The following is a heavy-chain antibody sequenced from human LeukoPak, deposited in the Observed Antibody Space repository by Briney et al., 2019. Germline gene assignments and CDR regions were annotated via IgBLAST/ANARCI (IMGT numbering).Heavy chain of an antibody. CDR3: AKFEGALLGNYYMDV. CDR1: GFPFSDFA. V-gene: IGHV3-23*01. Sequence: PGGSLRLSCAVSGFPFSDFAMSWVRQAPGKGLEWVSTIGGGGDNTYFADSVKGRFTISRDNSKNTLFLQMVSLRAEDTAVYYCAKFEGALLGNYYMDVWGKGTTVTVSS. CDR2: IGGGGDNT. J-gene: IGHJ6*03.